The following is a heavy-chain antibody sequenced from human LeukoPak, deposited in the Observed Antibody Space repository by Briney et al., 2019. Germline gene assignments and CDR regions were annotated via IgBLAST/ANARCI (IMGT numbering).Heavy chain of an antibody. Sequence: ASVKVSCKASGCTFTSYDINWVRQATGQGLEWMGWMNPNSGNTGYAQKFQGRVTMTRNTSISTAYMELSSLRSEDTAVYYCARGIAAAGTQDAWFDPWGQGTLVTVSS. D-gene: IGHD6-13*01. V-gene: IGHV1-8*01. CDR1: GCTFTSYD. CDR2: MNPNSGNT. J-gene: IGHJ5*02. CDR3: ARGIAAAGTQDAWFDP.